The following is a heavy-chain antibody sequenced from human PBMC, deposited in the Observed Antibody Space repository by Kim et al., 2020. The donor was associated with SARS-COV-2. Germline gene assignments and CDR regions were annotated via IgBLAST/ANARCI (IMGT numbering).Heavy chain of an antibody. D-gene: IGHD2-15*01. V-gene: IGHV3-23*01. CDR2: IRSNGEST. CDR3: AKSVAGGGYHYYGVDV. Sequence: GGSLRLSCAASGFSFRSYGMSWVRQAPGKGLEWISTIRSNGESTYYADSLKGRSTISRDNSKNTLSLQMNSLRAEDTAVYFCAKSVAGGGYHYYGVDVWGQATMVIVSS. CDR1: GFSFRSYG. J-gene: IGHJ6*02.